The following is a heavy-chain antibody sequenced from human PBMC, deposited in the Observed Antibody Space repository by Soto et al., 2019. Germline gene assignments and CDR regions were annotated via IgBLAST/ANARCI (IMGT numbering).Heavy chain of an antibody. CDR2: IKQDGSEK. J-gene: IGHJ6*02. Sequence: QTGGSLRLSCAASGFTFSSYWMSWVRQAPGKGLEWVANIKQDGSEKYYVDSVKGRFTISRDNAKNSLYLQMNSLRAEDTAVYYCARVDTMVRGVIVYYYYGMDVWGQGTTVTVSS. CDR3: ARVDTMVRGVIVYYYYGMDV. V-gene: IGHV3-7*01. CDR1: GFTFSSYW. D-gene: IGHD3-10*01.